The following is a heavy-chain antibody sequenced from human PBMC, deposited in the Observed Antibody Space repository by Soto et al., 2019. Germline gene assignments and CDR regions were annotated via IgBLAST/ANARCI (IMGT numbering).Heavy chain of an antibody. V-gene: IGHV1-46*01. CDR2: INPSGGST. D-gene: IGHD2-21*02. J-gene: IGHJ6*02. CDR3: ARGTGDIAVVTAINYSYGMDV. CDR1: GYTFTSYY. Sequence: QVQLVQSGAEVKKPGASVKVSCKASGYTFTSYYMHWVRQAPGQGLEWMGIINPSGGSTSYAQKFQGRVTMTRDTSTSTVYMELSSLRSEDTAVYYCARGTGDIAVVTAINYSYGMDVWGQGTTVTVSS.